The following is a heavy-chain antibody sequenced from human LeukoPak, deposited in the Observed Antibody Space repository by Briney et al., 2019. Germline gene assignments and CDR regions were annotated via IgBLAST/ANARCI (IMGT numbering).Heavy chain of an antibody. CDR1: GFTFSDFE. CDR2: ISRRGSTT. V-gene: IGHV3-48*03. Sequence: QPGGSLRLSCAASGFTFSDFEMNWVRQAPGKGLEWVSDISRRGSTTYYADSVKGRFTISRDNAKNSLYLQMSSLRVEDTAVYYCARYRPRTTKGGGFDYWGQGTLVTVSS. D-gene: IGHD2-15*01. CDR3: ARYRPRTTKGGGFDY. J-gene: IGHJ4*02.